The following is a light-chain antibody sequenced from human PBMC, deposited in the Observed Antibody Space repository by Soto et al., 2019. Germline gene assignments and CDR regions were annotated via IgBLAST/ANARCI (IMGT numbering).Light chain of an antibody. V-gene: IGLV1-40*01. J-gene: IGLJ3*02. Sequence: QLVLTQPPSVSGAPGQRVTISCTGDNSNIGAAYDVHWYQHFPGTPPKLLISRDNQRPSGVPDRFSGSKSGTSASLAVSGLRSEDEADYYCATWDDSLSGWVFGGGTKLTVL. CDR1: NSNIGAAYD. CDR2: RDN. CDR3: ATWDDSLSGWV.